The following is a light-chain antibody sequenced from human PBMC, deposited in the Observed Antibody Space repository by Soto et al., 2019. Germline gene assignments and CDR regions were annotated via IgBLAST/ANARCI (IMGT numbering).Light chain of an antibody. CDR2: GIS. Sequence: EILMTQSPATLSVSPGERVTFSCRASQSVSYYLAWYQQKPGQAPRLLIYGISKRATDIPDRFSGSGSGTEFTLTISSLQPEDFATYYCQQHGQWPITFGQGTRLEIK. CDR1: QSVSYY. J-gene: IGKJ5*01. V-gene: IGKV3D-15*01. CDR3: QQHGQWPIT.